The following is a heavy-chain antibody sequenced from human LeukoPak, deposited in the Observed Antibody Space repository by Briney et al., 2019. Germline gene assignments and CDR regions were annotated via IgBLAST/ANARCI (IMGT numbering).Heavy chain of an antibody. J-gene: IGHJ4*02. Sequence: SETLSLACAVYGGSFSGYYWSWIRQPPGKGLEWIGEINHSGSTNYNPSLKSRVTISVDTSKNQFSLKLSSVTAADTAVYYCARRVITFGDFDYWGQGTLVTVSS. CDR3: ARRVITFGDFDY. CDR1: GGSFSGYY. CDR2: INHSGST. V-gene: IGHV4-34*01. D-gene: IGHD3-16*01.